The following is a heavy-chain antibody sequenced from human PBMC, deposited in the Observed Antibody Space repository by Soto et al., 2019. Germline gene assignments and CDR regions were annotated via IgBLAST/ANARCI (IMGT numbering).Heavy chain of an antibody. Sequence: ASVKVSCKXSGYTFTSHDIHWLRQASGQGLEWMGSINPYSGNTAFAPKFQDRIAMTRDTSITTAYMELNSLSSGDTAAYFCSSLSTMDVWGQGTTVT. CDR2: INPYSGNT. V-gene: IGHV1-8*01. J-gene: IGHJ6*02. CDR1: GYTFTSHD. CDR3: SSLSTMDV.